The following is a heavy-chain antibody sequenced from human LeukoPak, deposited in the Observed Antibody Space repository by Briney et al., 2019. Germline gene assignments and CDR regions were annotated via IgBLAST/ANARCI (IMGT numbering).Heavy chain of an antibody. J-gene: IGHJ4*02. V-gene: IGHV1-69*13. D-gene: IGHD6-19*01. CDR2: IIPIFGTA. CDR3: ARGRMAGTYVFDY. Sequence: ASVKVSCKASGDTFSSYAISWVRQAPGQGLEWMGGIIPIFGTANYAQKFQGRVTITADESTSTAYMELSSLRSEDTAVYYCARGRMAGTYVFDYWGQGTLVTVSS. CDR1: GDTFSSYA.